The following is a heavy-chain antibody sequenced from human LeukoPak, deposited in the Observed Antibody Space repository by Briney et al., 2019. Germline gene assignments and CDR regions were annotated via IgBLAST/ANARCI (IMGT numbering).Heavy chain of an antibody. CDR2: IKSKTDGGTT. D-gene: IGHD6-13*01. J-gene: IGHJ4*02. CDR3: TEDPAGIAAAGIKRDY. CDR1: GFTFSNAW. V-gene: IGHV3-15*01. Sequence: GGSLRLSCAASGFTFSNAWMSWVRQAPGKGMEWVGRIKSKTDGGTTDYAAPVKGSFSISRDDSKNTLYLQMNSLKTEDTAVYYCTEDPAGIAAAGIKRDYWGQGTLVTVSS.